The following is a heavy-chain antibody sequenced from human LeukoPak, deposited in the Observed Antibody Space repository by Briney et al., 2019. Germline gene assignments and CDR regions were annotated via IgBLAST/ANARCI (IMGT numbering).Heavy chain of an antibody. V-gene: IGHV1-69*05. J-gene: IGHJ4*02. CDR3: VRDGLGSYEDDY. Sequence: SVKVSCKASGGTFSSYAISWVRQAPGQGLEWMGGIIPIFGTANYAQKFKGRVTITTDESTSTASMELSSLRSEDTAVYYCVRDGLGSYEDDYWGQGTLVTVSS. D-gene: IGHD1-26*01. CDR1: GGTFSSYA. CDR2: IIPIFGTA.